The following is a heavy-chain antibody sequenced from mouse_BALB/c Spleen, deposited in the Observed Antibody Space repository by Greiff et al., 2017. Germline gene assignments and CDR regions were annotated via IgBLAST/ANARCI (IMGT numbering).Heavy chain of an antibody. CDR3: ARSNGNYMAWFAY. Sequence: VQLQQSGAELARPGASVKLSCTASGYTFTSYWMQWVHQRPGQGLEWIGAIYPGDGDTRYTQKFKGKATLTADKSSSTAYMQLSSMASEDSAVYYCARSNGNYMAWFAYWGQGTLVTVSA. CDR1: GYTFTSYW. CDR2: IYPGDGDT. J-gene: IGHJ3*01. V-gene: IGHV1-87*01. D-gene: IGHD2-1*01.